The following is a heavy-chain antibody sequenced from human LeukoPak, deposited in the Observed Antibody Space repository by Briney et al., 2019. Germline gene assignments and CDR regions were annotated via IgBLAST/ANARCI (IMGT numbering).Heavy chain of an antibody. J-gene: IGHJ4*02. CDR3: ASTSGYSSRGY. V-gene: IGHV4-39*07. CDR1: GGSISSSSYY. Sequence: SETLSLTCTVSGGSISSSSYYWGWIRQPPGKGLEWIGSIYYGGSTYYNPSLKSRVTISVDTSKNQLSLKLSSVTAADTAVYYCASTSGYSSRGYWGQGTLVTVSS. CDR2: IYYGGST. D-gene: IGHD6-13*01.